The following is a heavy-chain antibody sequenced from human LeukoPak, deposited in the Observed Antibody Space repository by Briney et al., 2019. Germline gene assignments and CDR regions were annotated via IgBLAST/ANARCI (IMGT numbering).Heavy chain of an antibody. Sequence: KTSETLSLTCTVSGGSISSYYWSWIRQPPGKGLEWIGEINHSGSTNYNPSLKSRVTISVDTSKDQFSLKLSSVTAADTAVYYCASAYYYDSSGYYYYFDYWGQGTLVTVSS. J-gene: IGHJ4*02. CDR3: ASAYYYDSSGYYYYFDY. D-gene: IGHD3-22*01. CDR1: GGSISSYY. CDR2: INHSGST. V-gene: IGHV4-34*01.